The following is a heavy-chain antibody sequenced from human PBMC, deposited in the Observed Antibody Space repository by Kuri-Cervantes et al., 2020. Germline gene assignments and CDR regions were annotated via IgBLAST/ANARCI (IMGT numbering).Heavy chain of an antibody. CDR2: IYPGDSDT. Sequence: GESLKISCKGSGYSFTGYWIGWVRQMPGKGLEWMGIIYPGDSDTRYSPSFQGQVTISADKSISTAYLQWSSLKASDTAMYYCARPSDYVWGSYRQNAFDIWGQGTMVTVSS. D-gene: IGHD3-16*02. V-gene: IGHV5-51*01. CDR1: GYSFTGYW. CDR3: ARPSDYVWGSYRQNAFDI. J-gene: IGHJ3*02.